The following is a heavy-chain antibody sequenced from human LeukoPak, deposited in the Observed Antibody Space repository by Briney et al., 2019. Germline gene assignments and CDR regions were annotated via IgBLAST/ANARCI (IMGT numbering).Heavy chain of an antibody. CDR2: INPNSGGT. Sequence: GASVKVSCKASGYTFTGYYMHWVRQAPGQGLEWMGWINPNSGGTNYAQKFQGRVTMTRDTSISTAYMELSRLRSDDTAVYYCARGGDKYYDILTGYYDRYYFDYWGQGTLVTVSS. D-gene: IGHD3-9*01. CDR1: GYTFTGYY. CDR3: ARGGDKYYDILTGYYDRYYFDY. J-gene: IGHJ4*02. V-gene: IGHV1-2*02.